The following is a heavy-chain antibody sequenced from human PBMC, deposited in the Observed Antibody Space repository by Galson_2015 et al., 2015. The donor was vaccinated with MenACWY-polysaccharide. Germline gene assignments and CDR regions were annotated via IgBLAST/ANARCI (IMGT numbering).Heavy chain of an antibody. J-gene: IGHJ5*02. D-gene: IGHD3-3*01. Sequence: SLRLSCAASGFTFSNYATSWVRQAPGKGLEWVSAIRSSGTNTYYADSVKGRFTISRDNSKNTLYLQMNSLRAEDTAVYYCAKDSTDFWSVAGRFDHWGQGTLVTVSS. V-gene: IGHV3-23*01. CDR3: AKDSTDFWSVAGRFDH. CDR2: IRSSGTNT. CDR1: GFTFSNYA.